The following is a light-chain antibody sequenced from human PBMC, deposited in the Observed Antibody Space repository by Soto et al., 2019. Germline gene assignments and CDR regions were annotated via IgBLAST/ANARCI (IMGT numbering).Light chain of an antibody. V-gene: IGKV3-15*01. CDR1: QSVNSN. J-gene: IGKJ2*01. CDR3: QQYNNWPPYT. CDR2: GAS. Sequence: EMVMTQSPAILSVSPGESATLSCRASQSVNSNYLAWYQQHPGQPPRLLIYGASTRATGIPARFSGSGSGTEFTLTISSLQSEDFAVYYCQQYNNWPPYTFGQGTKLEIK.